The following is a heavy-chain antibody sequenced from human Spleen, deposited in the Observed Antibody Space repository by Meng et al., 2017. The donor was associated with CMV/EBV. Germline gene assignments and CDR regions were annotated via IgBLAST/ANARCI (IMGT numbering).Heavy chain of an antibody. CDR1: GYTFTSYG. D-gene: IGHD2-2*01. Sequence: ASVKVSCKASGYTFTSYGISWVRHAPGQGLEWMGWISAYNGNTNYAQKLQGRVTMTTDTSTSTAYRELRRLKSEEKALYYCARGLGVFVVVPAASDVLGQGATVTVSS. J-gene: IGHJ6*02. CDR3: ARGLGVFVVVPAASDV. CDR2: ISAYNGNT. V-gene: IGHV1-18*01.